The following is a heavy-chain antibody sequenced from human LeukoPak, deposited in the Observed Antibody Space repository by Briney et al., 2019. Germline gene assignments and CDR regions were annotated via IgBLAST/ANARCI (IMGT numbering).Heavy chain of an antibody. J-gene: IGHJ5*02. CDR1: GYTFTGYY. D-gene: IGHD2-2*01. V-gene: IGHV1-2*02. Sequence: GASVKVSCKASGYTFTGYYMHWVRQAPGQGLEWMGWINPNSGGTNYAQKFQGRVTMTRDTSISTAYMELSRLRSDDTAVYYCAREASVPAASPEFDPWGQGTLVTVSS. CDR2: INPNSGGT. CDR3: AREASVPAASPEFDP.